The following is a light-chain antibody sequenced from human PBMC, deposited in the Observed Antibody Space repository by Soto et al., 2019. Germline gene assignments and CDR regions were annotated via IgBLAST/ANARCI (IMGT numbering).Light chain of an antibody. CDR1: QGIKND. CDR3: QQYNSYSPT. Sequence: AIQMTQSPSSLSASVGDRVTMTCRASQGIKNDLGWYQQRPGKAPRLLIYGASTLYSGFPSRFSATGSGIDFTLTINSLQPEAFATYYCQQYNSYSPTFGQGTKLEIK. CDR2: GAS. J-gene: IGKJ2*01. V-gene: IGKV1-6*01.